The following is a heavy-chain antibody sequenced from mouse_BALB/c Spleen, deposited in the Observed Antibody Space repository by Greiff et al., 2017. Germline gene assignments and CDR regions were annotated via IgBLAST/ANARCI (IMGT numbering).Heavy chain of an antibody. J-gene: IGHJ4*01. CDR1: GFTFSSFG. CDR3: ARFYAPGRGPYYYAMDY. CDR2: ISSGSSTI. Sequence: EVMLVESGGGLVQPGGSRKLSCAASGFTFSSFGMHWVRQAPEKGLEWVAYISSGSSTIYYADTVKGRFTISRDNPKNTLFLQMTSLRSEDTAMYYCARFYAPGRGPYYYAMDYWGQGTSVTVSS. D-gene: IGHD1-1*01. V-gene: IGHV5-17*02.